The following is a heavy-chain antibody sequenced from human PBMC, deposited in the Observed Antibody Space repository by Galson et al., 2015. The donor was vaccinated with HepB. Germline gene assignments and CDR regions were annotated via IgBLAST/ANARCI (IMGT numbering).Heavy chain of an antibody. D-gene: IGHD3-3*01. CDR1: GYTFTKYY. CDR2: IDPSGGNT. J-gene: IGHJ6*03. V-gene: IGHV1-46*01. Sequence: SVKVSCKASGYTFTKYYIHWVRQAPGQGLEWMGRIDPSGGNTGYPQKFQGRVTMTRDTSTSTVYMELSSLRSEDTAVYYCARDGYDFWSGARAYYYYMDVWGKGTTVTVSS. CDR3: ARDGYDFWSGARAYYYYMDV.